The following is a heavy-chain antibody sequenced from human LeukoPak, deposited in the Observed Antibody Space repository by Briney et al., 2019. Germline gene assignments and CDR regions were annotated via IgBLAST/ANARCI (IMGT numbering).Heavy chain of an antibody. CDR2: IYYIGTA. D-gene: IGHD3-16*01. V-gene: IGHV4-30-4*01. J-gene: IGHJ6*03. CDR1: GDSISIGDYR. CDR3: AGARGDSPRIYYYMDV. Sequence: PSQTLSLTCSVSGDSISIGDYRWSWIRQSPGKGLEWIGYIYYIGTAYYNPSLRSRVALSADTSKNQFSLKLNSVTVADSAVYFCAGARGDSPRIYYYMDVWGKGTTVTVSS.